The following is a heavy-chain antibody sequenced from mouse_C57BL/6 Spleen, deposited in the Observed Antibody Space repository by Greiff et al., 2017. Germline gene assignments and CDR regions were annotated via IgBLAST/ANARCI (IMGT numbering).Heavy chain of an antibody. V-gene: IGHV1-53*01. CDR2: ITPSNGGT. CDR3: ARGYYYGSSYAGYFDV. J-gene: IGHJ1*03. D-gene: IGHD1-1*01. CDR1: GYTFTSYW. Sequence: QVQLQQSGTELVKPGASVKLSCKASGYTFTSYWMHWVKQRPGQGLEWIGNITPSNGGTNYNEKFKSKATLTVDKSSSTAYMQLSSLTSEDSAVYYCARGYYYGSSYAGYFDVWGTGTTVTVSS.